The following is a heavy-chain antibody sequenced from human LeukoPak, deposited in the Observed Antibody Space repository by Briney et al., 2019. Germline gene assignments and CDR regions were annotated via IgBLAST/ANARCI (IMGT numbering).Heavy chain of an antibody. Sequence: ASVKVSCKASGYTFTGYYMHWVRQAPGQGLEWMGWINPNSGGTNYAQKFQGRVTMTRDMSTSTVYMELSSLRSEDTAVYYCARDNRPTGVDVWGKGTTVTVSS. CDR2: INPNSGGT. D-gene: IGHD2/OR15-2a*01. CDR1: GYTFTGYY. J-gene: IGHJ6*04. V-gene: IGHV1-2*02. CDR3: ARDNRPTGVDV.